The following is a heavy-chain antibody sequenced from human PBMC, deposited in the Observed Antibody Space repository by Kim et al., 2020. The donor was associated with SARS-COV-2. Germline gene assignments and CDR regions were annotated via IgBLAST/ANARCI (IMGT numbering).Heavy chain of an antibody. V-gene: IGHV3-15*01. J-gene: IGHJ4*02. Sequence: GGSLRLSCAASGFTFSNAWMSWVRQAPGKGLEWVGRIKSKTDGGTTDYAAPVKGRFTISRDDSKNTLYLQMNSLKTEDTAVYYCTTDRQIRRGHKDSPYYDILTGKRGGDYWGQGTLVTVSS. CDR2: IKSKTDGGTT. CDR3: TTDRQIRRGHKDSPYYDILTGKRGGDY. CDR1: GFTFSNAW. D-gene: IGHD3-9*01.